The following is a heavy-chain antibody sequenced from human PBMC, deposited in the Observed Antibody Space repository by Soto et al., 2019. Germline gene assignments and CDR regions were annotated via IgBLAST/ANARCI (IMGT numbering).Heavy chain of an antibody. Sequence: ASVKVSCKASGYTFTTNTIHWVRQAPGQGLESMGWINAGSGNTKYSQRFQGRATFIRDTSASTAYMELSSLRSEDTAVYYCAREGGHHYDSSGYYPLDYWGQGTLVTVSS. CDR2: INAGSGNT. J-gene: IGHJ4*02. CDR3: AREGGHHYDSSGYYPLDY. CDR1: GYTFTTNT. V-gene: IGHV1-3*01. D-gene: IGHD3-22*01.